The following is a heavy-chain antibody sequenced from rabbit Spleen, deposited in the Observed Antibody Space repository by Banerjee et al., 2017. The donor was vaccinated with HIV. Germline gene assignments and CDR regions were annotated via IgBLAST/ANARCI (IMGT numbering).Heavy chain of an antibody. Sequence: SLQESGGDLVKPEGSLTLTCTASGFSFSGSDYICWVRQAPGKGLEWIACIYAGSSGSTYYASWAKGRFTISKPSSTTVTLQMTSLTAADTATYFCARGSGGGGDGFDLWGQGTLVTVS. CDR2: IYAGSSGST. D-gene: IGHD1-1*01. V-gene: IGHV1S40*01. CDR1: GFSFSGSDY. CDR3: ARGSGGGGDGFDL. J-gene: IGHJ4*01.